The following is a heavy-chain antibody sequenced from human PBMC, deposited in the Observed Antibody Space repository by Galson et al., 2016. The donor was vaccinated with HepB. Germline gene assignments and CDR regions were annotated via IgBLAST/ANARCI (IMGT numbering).Heavy chain of an antibody. J-gene: IGHJ6*02. CDR1: GFTFSSYS. V-gene: IGHV3-21*01. CDR3: ARDFPPGITSPNYYYYYGMDV. Sequence: SLRLSCAASGFTFSSYSMNWVRQAPGKGLEWVSSISSSSNYIYHADSVKGRFTISRDNAKNSLYLEMNSLRAEDTAVYYCARDFPPGITSPNYYYYYGMDVWGQGTTVTVSS. D-gene: IGHD3-16*01. CDR2: ISSSSNYI.